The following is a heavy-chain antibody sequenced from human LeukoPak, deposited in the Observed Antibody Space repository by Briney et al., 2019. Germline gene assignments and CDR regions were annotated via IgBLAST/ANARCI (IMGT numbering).Heavy chain of an antibody. Sequence: PGGSLRLSCAASGFTFSDYYMSWIRQAPGKGLEWVSYISSSGSTIYYADSVEGRFTISRDNAKNSLYLQMNSLRAEDTAVYYCASPKNAGYSSRDAFDIWGQGTMVTVSS. J-gene: IGHJ3*02. CDR2: ISSSGSTI. V-gene: IGHV3-11*01. CDR1: GFTFSDYY. D-gene: IGHD6-19*01. CDR3: ASPKNAGYSSRDAFDI.